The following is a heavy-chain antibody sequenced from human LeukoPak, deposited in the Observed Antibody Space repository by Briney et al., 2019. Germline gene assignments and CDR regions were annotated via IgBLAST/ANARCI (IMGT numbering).Heavy chain of an antibody. D-gene: IGHD5-12*01. CDR3: AREDIVATDVPDYYYYYYMDV. CDR1: GGTFSSYA. J-gene: IGHJ6*03. V-gene: IGHV1-69*13. CDR2: IIPIFGTA. Sequence: SVKVSCKASGGTFSSYAISWVRQAPGQGLEWMGGIIPIFGTANYAQKFQGRVTITADESTSTAYMELSSQRSEDTAVYYCAREDIVATDVPDYYYYYYMDVWGKGTTVTVSS.